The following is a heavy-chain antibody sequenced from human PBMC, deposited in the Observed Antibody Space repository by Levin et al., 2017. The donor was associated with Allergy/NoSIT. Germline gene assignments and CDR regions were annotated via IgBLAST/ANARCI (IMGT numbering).Heavy chain of an antibody. J-gene: IGHJ4*02. CDR3: TRVRVKMVRGVVPDY. CDR1: GFPFGDSA. V-gene: IGHV3-49*03. D-gene: IGHD3-10*01. CDR2: IRSKAYGGTT. Sequence: QTLSLTCTASGFPFGDSAMSWFRQAPGKGLEWVGFIRSKAYGGTTEYAASVKGRFTISRDDSKSIAYLQMNSLKTEDTAVYYCTRVRVKMVRGVVPDYWGQGTLVTVSS.